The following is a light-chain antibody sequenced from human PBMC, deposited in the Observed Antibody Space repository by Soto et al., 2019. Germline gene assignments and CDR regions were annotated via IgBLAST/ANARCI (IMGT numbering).Light chain of an antibody. Sequence: EILLTQSPVTLSLSPGQRATLSCRASQGVSILLAWYQQKPGQAPRLLIHGATTRATGIPARFSGSGSGTDFTLTISRLEPEDFAVYYCQQYGSSPWTFGQGTKV. J-gene: IGKJ1*01. CDR3: QQYGSSPWT. V-gene: IGKV3-20*01. CDR1: QGVSIL. CDR2: GAT.